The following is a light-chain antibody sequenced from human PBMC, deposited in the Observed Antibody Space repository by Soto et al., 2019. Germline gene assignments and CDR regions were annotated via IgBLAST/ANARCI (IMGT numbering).Light chain of an antibody. CDR1: QTIRSNY. CDR2: GAS. CDR3: QQYGSSPWT. Sequence: ETVLTQSPGTVSLSPGERATLSCRASQTIRSNYLAWYRQTPGQAPRLLIYGASNRATGIADGFSGSGSGTDFTLIISRLEPEDFALYYCQQYGSSPWTFGQGTKVEIK. V-gene: IGKV3-20*01. J-gene: IGKJ1*01.